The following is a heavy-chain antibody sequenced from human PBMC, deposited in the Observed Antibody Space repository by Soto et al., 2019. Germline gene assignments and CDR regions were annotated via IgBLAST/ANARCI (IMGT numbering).Heavy chain of an antibody. Sequence: GGSLRLSCAASGFTFSSYTMNWVRLLPGRGLEWVAVISYDGRHDYYSDSVEGRFTISRDNVKNVLYLQMNSLRPEDTAVYYCAGFGYYGSGELNWFDPWGQGTLVTVSS. CDR2: ISYDGRHD. D-gene: IGHD3-10*01. CDR3: AGFGYYGSGELNWFDP. V-gene: IGHV3-30*04. J-gene: IGHJ5*02. CDR1: GFTFSSYT.